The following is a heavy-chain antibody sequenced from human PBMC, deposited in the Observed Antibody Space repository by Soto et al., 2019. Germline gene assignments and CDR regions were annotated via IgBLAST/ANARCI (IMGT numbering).Heavy chain of an antibody. CDR1: GGSISSGGYY. J-gene: IGHJ6*03. V-gene: IGHV4-31*03. Sequence: QVQLQESGPGLLKPSQTLSLTCTVSGGSISSGGYYWSWIRQHPGEGLEWIGYIYYSGSTYYNPSLKIRVTVAVETSKNQFSLKLSSVTAADTAVYYCAREVPYYYYMDVWGKGTTVTVSS. CDR3: AREVPYYYYMDV. CDR2: IYYSGST. D-gene: IGHD2-2*01.